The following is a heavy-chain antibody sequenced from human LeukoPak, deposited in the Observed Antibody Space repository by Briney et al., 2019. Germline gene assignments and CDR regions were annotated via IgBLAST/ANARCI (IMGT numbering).Heavy chain of an antibody. D-gene: IGHD4-17*01. CDR1: GFTFSSCA. V-gene: IGHV3-23*01. CDR3: AKDRYGDYSFDS. J-gene: IGHJ4*02. Sequence: GGSLRLSCAASGFTFSSCAMNWVRQAPGKGLEWVSSISGSGASTYDADSVKSRFTISRDNSKNTLYLQMNSLRAEDTAIYYCAKDRYGDYSFDSWGQGTLVTVSS. CDR2: ISGSGAST.